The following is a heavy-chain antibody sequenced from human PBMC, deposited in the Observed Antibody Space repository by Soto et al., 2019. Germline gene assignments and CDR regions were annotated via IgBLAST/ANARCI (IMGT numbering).Heavy chain of an antibody. V-gene: IGHV4-39*01. CDR2: IYYSGST. Sequence: QLQLQESGPGLVKPSETLSLTCTVSGGSISSSSYYWGWIRQPPGKGLEWIGSIYYSGSTYYNPSLKSRVTISVDTSKNQFSLKLSSVTAADTAVYYCARHLYGGYDYSHYYYGMDVWGQGTTVTVSS. CDR3: ARHLYGGYDYSHYYYGMDV. CDR1: GGSISSSSYY. D-gene: IGHD5-12*01. J-gene: IGHJ6*02.